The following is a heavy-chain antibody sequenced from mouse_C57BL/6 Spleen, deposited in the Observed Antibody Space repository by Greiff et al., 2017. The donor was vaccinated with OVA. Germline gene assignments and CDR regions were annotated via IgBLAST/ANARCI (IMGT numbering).Heavy chain of an antibody. Sequence: VQLQQPGAELVKPGASVKLSCTASGYTFTSYWMQWVQQRPGQGLEWIGEIDPSDSYTNYNQKFKGQATLTVDTSSSTAYMQLSSLTSEDSAVYYCARWGKVDYWGQGTTLTVSS. V-gene: IGHV1-50*01. J-gene: IGHJ2*01. CDR1: GYTFTSYW. CDR3: ARWGKVDY. D-gene: IGHD2-1*01. CDR2: IDPSDSYT.